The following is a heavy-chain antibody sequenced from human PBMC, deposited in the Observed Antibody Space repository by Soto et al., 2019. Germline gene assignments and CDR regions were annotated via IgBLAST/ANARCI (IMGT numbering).Heavy chain of an antibody. V-gene: IGHV3-30*03. CDR3: ARGVHTSNYDSSGFDF. CDR1: GFSLSNYG. CDR2: MSYGGDNK. J-gene: IGHJ4*02. Sequence: QVQVVESGGGVVQPGRSLGLACAGSGFSLSNYGMHWVRQAPGKGLEWVAAMSYGGDNKYYADSVKGRFSISKDNSKNTLYLQMNSLGAEDTAVYYCARGVHTSNYDSSGFDFWGQGTLVTVSS. D-gene: IGHD3-22*01.